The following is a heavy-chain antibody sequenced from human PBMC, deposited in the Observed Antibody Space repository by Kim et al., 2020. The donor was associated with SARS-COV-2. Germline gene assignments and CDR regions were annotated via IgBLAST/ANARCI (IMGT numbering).Heavy chain of an antibody. Sequence: TYYNPSLKSRVTISVDTSKNQFSLKLSSVTAADTAVYYCAKWGRRLPFDYWGQGTLVTVSS. CDR2: T. J-gene: IGHJ4*02. D-gene: IGHD7-27*01. CDR3: AKWGRRLPFDY. V-gene: IGHV4-39*01.